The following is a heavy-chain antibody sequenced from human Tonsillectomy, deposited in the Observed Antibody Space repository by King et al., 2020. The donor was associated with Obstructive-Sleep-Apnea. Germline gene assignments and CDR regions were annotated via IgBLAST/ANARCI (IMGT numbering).Heavy chain of an antibody. Sequence: QLVQSGAELKKPGASVKVSCKASGYTFINYGISWVRQAPGHGLEWMGWISAYNGNTNYAQNLQGRVTLTTDTSTSTAYMELRSLRSDDTAVYYCARVPYDFWSGYLLFWGQGTLVTVSS. CDR1: GYTFINYG. CDR3: ARVPYDFWSGYLLF. J-gene: IGHJ4*02. CDR2: ISAYNGNT. D-gene: IGHD3-3*01. V-gene: IGHV1-18*04.